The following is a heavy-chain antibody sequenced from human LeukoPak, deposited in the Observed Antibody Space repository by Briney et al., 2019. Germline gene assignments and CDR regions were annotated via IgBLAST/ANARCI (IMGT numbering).Heavy chain of an antibody. CDR3: ARVYYGDYFDY. J-gene: IGHJ4*02. Sequence: GGSLRLSCAASGFTVSSNYMSWVRQAPGKGLEWVSVIYSGGSTYYADSVKGRFTISRDNSKNTLYLQMNSLRAEDTAVYYCARVYYGDYFDYWGQGTLDTVSS. D-gene: IGHD4-17*01. CDR1: GFTVSSNY. CDR2: IYSGGST. V-gene: IGHV3-53*01.